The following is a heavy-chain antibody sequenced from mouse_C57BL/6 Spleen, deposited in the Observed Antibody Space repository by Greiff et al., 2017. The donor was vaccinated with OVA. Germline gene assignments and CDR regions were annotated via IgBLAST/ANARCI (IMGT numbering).Heavy chain of an antibody. J-gene: IGHJ4*01. V-gene: IGHV1-55*01. Sequence: QVQLKQPGAELVKPGASVKMSCKASGYTFTSYWITWVKQRPGQGLEWIGDIYPGSGSTNYNEKFKSKATLTVDTSSSTAYMQLSSLTSEDSAVYYCATMITTAYYYAMDYWGQGTSVTVSS. D-gene: IGHD2-4*01. CDR3: ATMITTAYYYAMDY. CDR1: GYTFTSYW. CDR2: IYPGSGST.